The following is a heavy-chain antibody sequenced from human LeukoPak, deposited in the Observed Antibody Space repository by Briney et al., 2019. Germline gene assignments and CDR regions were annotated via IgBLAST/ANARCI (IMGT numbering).Heavy chain of an antibody. D-gene: IGHD1-26*01. Sequence: GGSLRLSCAASGFTVSSHYMSWVRQAPGKGLEWVSSMSSSSGLIYYGDSVKGRFTVSRDNAKRSLYLQMNSLRADDTAVYYCAREFDGSASGAGYWGQGTLVTVSS. CDR1: GFTVSSHY. CDR3: AREFDGSASGAGY. V-gene: IGHV3-21*01. CDR2: MSSSSGLI. J-gene: IGHJ4*02.